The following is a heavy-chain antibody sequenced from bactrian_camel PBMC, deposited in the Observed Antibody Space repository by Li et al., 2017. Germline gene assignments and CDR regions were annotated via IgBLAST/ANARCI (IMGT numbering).Heavy chain of an antibody. D-gene: IGHD5*01. Sequence: HVQLVESGGGSVQAGESLRLSCTASGFTFADAEMGWYRQAPGKKCEKVSSISSDGTGGYADNVKGRFTISQDNAKNTLYLQMNSLNPADTAMYYCAAGLFGWTLHEQGYRYWGQGTQVTVS. CDR1: GFTFADAE. CDR3: AAGLFGWTLHEQGYRY. CDR2: ISSDGTG. J-gene: IGHJ4*01. V-gene: IGHV3S63*01.